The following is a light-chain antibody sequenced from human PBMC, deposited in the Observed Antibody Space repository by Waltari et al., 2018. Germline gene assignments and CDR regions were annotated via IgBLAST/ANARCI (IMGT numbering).Light chain of an antibody. J-gene: IGKJ2*01. CDR2: KVS. CDR1: QSLVRSDGNTY. Sequence: DVVMTQSPLSLPVTLGQPASISCKSSQSLVRSDGNTYLQWFHQRQGQSPRRLIYKVSTRESGVPDRFSGSGSGTDFTLKISSMEAEDVGVYYCMQGTHWPYTFGQGTKLDIK. V-gene: IGKV2-30*02. CDR3: MQGTHWPYT.